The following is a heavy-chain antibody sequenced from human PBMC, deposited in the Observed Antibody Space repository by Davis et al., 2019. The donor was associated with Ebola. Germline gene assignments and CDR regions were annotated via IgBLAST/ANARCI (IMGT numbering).Heavy chain of an antibody. J-gene: IGHJ4*02. CDR3: ARGLEQWLVGSLAY. V-gene: IGHV3-30-3*01. CDR2: ISYDGSNK. CDR1: GFTFSSYA. Sequence: PGGSLRLSCAASGFTFSSYAMHWVRQAPGKGLEWVAVISYDGSNKYYADSVKGRFTISRDNSKNTLYLQMNSLRAEDTAVYYCARGLEQWLVGSLAYWGQGTLVTVSS. D-gene: IGHD6-19*01.